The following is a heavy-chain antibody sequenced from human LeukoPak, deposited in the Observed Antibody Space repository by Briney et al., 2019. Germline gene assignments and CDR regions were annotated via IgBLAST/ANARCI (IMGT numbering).Heavy chain of an antibody. CDR2: ISSSSSYI. Sequence: PGGSLRLSCAASGFTFSSYAMSWVRQAPGKGLEWVSSISSSSSYIYYADSVKGRFTISRDNAKNSLYLQMNSLRAEDTAVYYCARAAYNWNDTSWSFDYWGQGTLVTVSS. J-gene: IGHJ4*02. V-gene: IGHV3-21*01. CDR1: GFTFSSYA. CDR3: ARAAYNWNDTSWSFDY. D-gene: IGHD1-1*01.